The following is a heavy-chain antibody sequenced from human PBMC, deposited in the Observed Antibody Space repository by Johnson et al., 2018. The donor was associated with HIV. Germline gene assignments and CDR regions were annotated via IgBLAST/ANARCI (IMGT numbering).Heavy chain of an antibody. CDR1: GFTFSDYY. CDR3: ALKAAFNDAFDV. Sequence: QVQLVESGGGLVKPGGSLRLSCAASGFTFSDYYMSWIRQAPGKGLAWVSAISGRGGSTYYAHSVKARFTVSRDTSKNTLYLQMNSLRAEDTAVYYCALKAAFNDAFDVWGPGTLVTVSS. V-gene: IGHV3-11*04. D-gene: IGHD6-25*01. J-gene: IGHJ3*01. CDR2: ISGRGGST.